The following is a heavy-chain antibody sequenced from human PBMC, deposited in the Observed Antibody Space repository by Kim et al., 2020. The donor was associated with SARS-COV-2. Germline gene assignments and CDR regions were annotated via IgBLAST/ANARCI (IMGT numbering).Heavy chain of an antibody. CDR1: GFTFSSYS. Sequence: GGSLRLSCAASGFTFSSYSMNWVRQAPGKGLEWVSAITCSSSNIYYADSVKGRFTISRDNAKNSLYLQMNSLRAEDTAVYYCARDPYAGVLFYSYSGM. CDR3: ARDPYAGVLFYSYSGM. CDR2: ITCSSSNI. V-gene: IGHV3-21*01. D-gene: IGHD3-16*01. J-gene: IGHJ6*01.